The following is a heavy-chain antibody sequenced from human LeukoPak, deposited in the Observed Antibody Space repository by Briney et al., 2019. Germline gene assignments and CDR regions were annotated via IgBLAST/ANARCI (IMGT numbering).Heavy chain of an antibody. CDR3: VELGITMIGGV. V-gene: IGHV3-48*03. J-gene: IGHJ6*04. CDR2: ISSSGSTI. D-gene: IGHD3-10*02. CDR1: GFTFSSYE. Sequence: HPGGSLRLSCAASGFTFSSYEMNWVRQAPGKGLEWVSYISSSGSTIYCADSVKGRFTISRDNAKNSLYLQMNSLRAEDTAVYYCVELGITMIGGVWGKGTTVTISS.